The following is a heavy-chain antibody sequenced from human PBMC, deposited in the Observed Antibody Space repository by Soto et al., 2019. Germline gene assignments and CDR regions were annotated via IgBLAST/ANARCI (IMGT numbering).Heavy chain of an antibody. CDR2: IYPGDSDT. J-gene: IGHJ3*02. CDR1: GYSFTSYW. V-gene: IGHV5-51*01. CDR3: ARLIYDSSGSSLSYAFDI. Sequence: GESLKISCKGSGYSFTSYWIGWVRQMPGKGLEWMGIIYPGDSDTRYSPSFQGQVTISADKSISTAYLQWSSLKASDTAMYYCARLIYDSSGSSLSYAFDIWGQGTMVTVSS. D-gene: IGHD3-22*01.